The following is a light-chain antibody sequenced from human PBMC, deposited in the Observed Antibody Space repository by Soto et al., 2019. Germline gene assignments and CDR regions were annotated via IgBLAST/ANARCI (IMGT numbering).Light chain of an antibody. CDR3: AAWDDILDGYV. CDR2: SNI. J-gene: IGLJ1*01. Sequence: QLVLTQPPSASGTPGQRVTISCSGGSSNIGSNTVHWYQHLPGTAPKLLIYSNIQRPSGVPDRFSGSKSGTSASLAISGLQSEDEADYYCAAWDDILDGYVFGTGTKLTVL. V-gene: IGLV1-44*01. CDR1: SSNIGSNT.